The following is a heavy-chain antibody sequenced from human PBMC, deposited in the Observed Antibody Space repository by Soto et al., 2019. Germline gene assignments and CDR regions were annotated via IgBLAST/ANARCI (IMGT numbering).Heavy chain of an antibody. CDR3: ARLEQFEYCSGGSCYGRHYYYGMDV. V-gene: IGHV1-69*02. J-gene: IGHJ6*02. CDR1: GGTFSSYT. CDR2: IIPILGIA. Sequence: QVQLVQSGAEVKKPGSSVKVSCKASGGTFSSYTISWVRQAPGQGLEWMGRIIPILGIANYAQKFQGRVTITADKSTRTAYMELSSLRSEDTAVYYCARLEQFEYCSGGSCYGRHYYYGMDVWGQGTTVTVSS. D-gene: IGHD2-15*01.